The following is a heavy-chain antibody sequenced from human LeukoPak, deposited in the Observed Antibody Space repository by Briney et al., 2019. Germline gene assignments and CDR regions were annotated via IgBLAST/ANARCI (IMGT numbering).Heavy chain of an antibody. J-gene: IGHJ6*03. Sequence: GASVKVSCKTSGYTFTVHYMNWVRQAPGQGLEWMGRINPTTGVANYAQKFQGRITVTRDTSINTAYMELSSLTSDDTAVYYCARLDRNYYYLDVWGPGTTVTVSS. CDR3: ARLDRNYYYLDV. CDR1: GYTFTVHY. V-gene: IGHV1-2*06. D-gene: IGHD1-1*01. CDR2: INPTTGVA.